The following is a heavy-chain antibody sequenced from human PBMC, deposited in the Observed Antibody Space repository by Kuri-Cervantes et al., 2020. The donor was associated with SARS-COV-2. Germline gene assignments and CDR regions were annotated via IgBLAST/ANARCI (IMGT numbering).Heavy chain of an antibody. CDR3: VRDGDHWNFDY. Sequence: GESLKISCAASGFTFSSYAMSWVRQAPGKGLVWVSRINPDGSYTNNADSVKGRFTLSRDNAKSMLFLQMNSLRAEDAAVYYCVRDGDHWNFDYWGQGTLVTVSS. CDR2: INPDGSYT. J-gene: IGHJ4*02. V-gene: IGHV3-74*01. CDR1: GFTFSSYA. D-gene: IGHD1-1*01.